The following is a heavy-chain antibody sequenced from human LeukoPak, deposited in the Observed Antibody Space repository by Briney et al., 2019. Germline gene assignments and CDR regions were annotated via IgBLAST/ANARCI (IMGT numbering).Heavy chain of an antibody. CDR3: AKPTDGYYLGDAFDM. CDR1: GFTFSSYW. D-gene: IGHD2-21*02. J-gene: IGHJ3*02. CDR2: ISGSDGFT. Sequence: GGSLRLSCVASGFTFSSYWMHWVRHDPRKGLEWVSGISGSDGFTYTADSVKGRFTISRDNSKNTLYLQMSGLRAEDTAVYYCAKPTDGYYLGDAFDMWGQGTMVTVSS. V-gene: IGHV3-23*01.